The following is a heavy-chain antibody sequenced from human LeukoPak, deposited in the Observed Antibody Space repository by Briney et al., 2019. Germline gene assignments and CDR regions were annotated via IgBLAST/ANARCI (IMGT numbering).Heavy chain of an antibody. CDR1: GFTFSNYG. V-gene: IGHV3-30*18. J-gene: IGHJ4*02. CDR3: AKDGLWFGDLTYFDY. Sequence: PGGSLRLSCAASGFTFSNYGMHWVPQAPGKGLEWVAVISSDGSNKYYADSVKGRFTISRDNSKNTLFLQMNSLRAEDTAVYYCAKDGLWFGDLTYFDYWGQGTLVTLSS. D-gene: IGHD3-10*01. CDR2: ISSDGSNK.